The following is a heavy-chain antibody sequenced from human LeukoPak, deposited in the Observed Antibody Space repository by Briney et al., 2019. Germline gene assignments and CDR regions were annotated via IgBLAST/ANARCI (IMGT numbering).Heavy chain of an antibody. V-gene: IGHV1-46*01. CDR1: GYTFTSYY. CDR3: ARENSIAVAGTGLYYYYYYMDV. D-gene: IGHD6-19*01. J-gene: IGHJ6*03. CDR2: INPSGGST. Sequence: RGXVKVSCKASGYTFTSYYMHWVRQAPGQGLEWMGVINPSGGSTIYAKKFKGRVTMNRETYKSRVYMEMRSLRSEDTAVYYCARENSIAVAGTGLYYYYYYMDVWGKGTTVTVSS.